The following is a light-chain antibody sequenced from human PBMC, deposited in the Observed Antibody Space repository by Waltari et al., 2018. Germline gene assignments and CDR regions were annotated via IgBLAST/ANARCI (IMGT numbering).Light chain of an antibody. J-gene: IGKJ4*01. Sequence: EVVLTQSPATLSLSPGERATLSCRASQSVNAYLAWYQQKPGQAPRLLMSDASNRATGIPARFSGSWSGTDFTLTISSLESEDFAVYYCQQRSNWPLTFGGGTKVEIK. V-gene: IGKV3-11*01. CDR2: DAS. CDR1: QSVNAY. CDR3: QQRSNWPLT.